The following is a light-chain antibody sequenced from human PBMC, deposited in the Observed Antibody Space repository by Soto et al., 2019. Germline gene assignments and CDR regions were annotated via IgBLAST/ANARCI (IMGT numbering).Light chain of an antibody. J-gene: IGLJ1*01. CDR2: DVS. CDR3: SSFTSSSTYV. V-gene: IGLV2-14*01. CDR1: SSDVDGYNY. Sequence: QPALTQPASVSGSPGQSITISCTGTSSDVDGYNYVSWYQQHPGKAPKLMMYDVSNRPSGVSNRFSGSKSGNTASLTISGLQAEDEADYYCSSFTSSSTYVFGSGTKAPS.